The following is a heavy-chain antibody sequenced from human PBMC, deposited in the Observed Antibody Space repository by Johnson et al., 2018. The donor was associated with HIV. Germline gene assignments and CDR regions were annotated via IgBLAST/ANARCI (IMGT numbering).Heavy chain of an antibody. D-gene: IGHD3-3*01. CDR1: GFAFSNFG. V-gene: IGHV3-30*18. CDR3: AKDQGETYYNFWSGYLGDAFDI. Sequence: VQLVESGGGVVQPGRSLRLSCAASGFAFSNFGMHWVRQAPGKGLEWVAVTSYDGSNKYYADSVKGRFTISRDNSKNTLYLQMNSLRAEDTAVYYCAKDQGETYYNFWSGYLGDAFDIWGQGTMATVSS. CDR2: TSYDGSNK. J-gene: IGHJ3*02.